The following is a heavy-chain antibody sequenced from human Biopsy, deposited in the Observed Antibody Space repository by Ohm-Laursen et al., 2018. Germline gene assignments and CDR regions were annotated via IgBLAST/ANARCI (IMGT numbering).Heavy chain of an antibody. D-gene: IGHD3-22*01. J-gene: IGHJ6*02. Sequence: SGTLSLTCAVYGESFNGYYWSWIRQTPGKGLEWIGEINHSGRTNYNPSLKSRVTISVDTSKNHFSLKVKSVTAADTAVYYCVRGVDYYDPYHYYALDVWGQGTTVTVSS. CDR1: GESFNGYY. CDR2: INHSGRT. V-gene: IGHV4-34*01. CDR3: VRGVDYYDPYHYYALDV.